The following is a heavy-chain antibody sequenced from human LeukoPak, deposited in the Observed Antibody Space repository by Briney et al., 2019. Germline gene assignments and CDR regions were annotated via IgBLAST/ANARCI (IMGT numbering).Heavy chain of an antibody. J-gene: IGHJ4*02. CDR1: GGSISSSNYY. CDR3: ARLGYYDYVWGSYRWEYYFDY. CDR2: IYYSGST. Sequence: SETLSLTCTVSGGSISSSNYYWGWIRQPPGKGLEWIGYIYYSGSTYYNPSLKSRVTISVDTSKNQFSLKLSSVTAADTAVYYCARLGYYDYVWGSYRWEYYFDYWGQGTLVTVSS. D-gene: IGHD3-16*02. V-gene: IGHV4-30-4*08.